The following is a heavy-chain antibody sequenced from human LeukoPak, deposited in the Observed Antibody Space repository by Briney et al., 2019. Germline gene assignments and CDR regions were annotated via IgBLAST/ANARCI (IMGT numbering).Heavy chain of an antibody. D-gene: IGHD3-9*01. Sequence: GASVKVSCKASGYIFTSYVIHWVRQAPGQRLEWMGWINAGNGNTKYSQKFQGRVTITRDTSARTVYMELSSPRSEDTAVYYCARDRDFDWLLPNDHYYGMDVWGQGTTVTVSS. CDR3: ARDRDFDWLLPNDHYYGMDV. CDR1: GYIFTSYV. V-gene: IGHV1-3*01. J-gene: IGHJ6*02. CDR2: INAGNGNT.